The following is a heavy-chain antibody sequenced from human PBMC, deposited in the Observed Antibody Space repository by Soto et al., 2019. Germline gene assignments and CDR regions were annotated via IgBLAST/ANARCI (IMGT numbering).Heavy chain of an antibody. CDR3: ARGIAVAGTNFDY. Sequence: SETLSLTCAVSGYSISSGYYWGWIRQPPGKGLEWIGSIYHSGSTYYNPSLKSRVTISVDTSKNQFFLKLSSVTAADTAVYYCARGIAVAGTNFDYWGQGTLVTVSS. CDR2: IYHSGST. CDR1: GYSISSGYY. V-gene: IGHV4-38-2*01. J-gene: IGHJ4*02. D-gene: IGHD6-19*01.